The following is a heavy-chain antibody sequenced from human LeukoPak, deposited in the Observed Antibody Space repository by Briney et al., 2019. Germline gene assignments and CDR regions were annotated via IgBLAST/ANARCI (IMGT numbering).Heavy chain of an antibody. Sequence: GGSLRLSCTASGFTVSNSFMSWIRQAPGKGLEWVSVIYSDGTSYYADSVKARFSISRDNSKNSLYLQMNSLRVEDTAMYYCTKTGGPWDWGQGTLVTVSS. J-gene: IGHJ4*02. CDR1: GFTVSNSF. V-gene: IGHV3-53*01. D-gene: IGHD7-27*01. CDR3: TKTGGPWD. CDR2: IYSDGTS.